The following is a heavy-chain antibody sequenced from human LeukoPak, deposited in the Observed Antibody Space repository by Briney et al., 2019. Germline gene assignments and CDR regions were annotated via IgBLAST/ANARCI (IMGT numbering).Heavy chain of an antibody. CDR1: GFTISDYW. CDR2: IKEDGSEK. Sequence: PGGSLRLSCAASGFTISDYWMSWVRQAPGKGLEWVANIKEDGSEKYYVDSVKGRFTISRDNAKNSLYLQMNTLRPEDTAVYYCARERQNKDFWSGGDYWGQGTLVTVSS. D-gene: IGHD3-3*01. J-gene: IGHJ4*02. CDR3: ARERQNKDFWSGGDY. V-gene: IGHV3-7*01.